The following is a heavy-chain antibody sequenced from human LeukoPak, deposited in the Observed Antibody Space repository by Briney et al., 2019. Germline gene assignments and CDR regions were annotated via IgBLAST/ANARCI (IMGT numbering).Heavy chain of an antibody. Sequence: SETLSLTCTVSGGSISSYYWSWIRQPAGKGLEWIGRIYTSGSTNYNPSLKSQVTISVDKSKNQFSLKLSSVTAADTAVYYCARVSCCGYYYYMDVWGKGTTVTVSS. V-gene: IGHV4-4*07. J-gene: IGHJ6*03. CDR1: GGSISSYY. CDR2: IYTSGST. D-gene: IGHD2-15*01. CDR3: ARVSCCGYYYYMDV.